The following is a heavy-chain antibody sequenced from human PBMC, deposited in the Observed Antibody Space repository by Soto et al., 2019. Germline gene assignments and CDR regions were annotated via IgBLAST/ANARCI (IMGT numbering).Heavy chain of an antibody. CDR1: GFTFSSYV. J-gene: IGHJ4*02. CDR3: AKGSGGIRPYYFDY. V-gene: IGHV3-23*01. D-gene: IGHD2-15*01. Sequence: PGGSLRLSCAASGFTFSSYVMAWVRQAPGKGLEWVSAISGIGGGTYHAESVKGRFTISRDNSKNTLYLQMNSLRAEDTAVYYCAKGSGGIRPYYFDYWGQGTLVTVSS. CDR2: ISGIGGGT.